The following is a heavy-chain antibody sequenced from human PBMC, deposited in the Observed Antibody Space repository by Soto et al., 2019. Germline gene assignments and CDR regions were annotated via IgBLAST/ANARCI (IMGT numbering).Heavy chain of an antibody. CDR2: INAGNGNR. D-gene: IGHD2-2*01. V-gene: IGHV1-3*01. CDR3: ARDRPGGSKAFDY. J-gene: IGHJ4*02. CDR1: GYTFITSA. Sequence: QVQLVQSGAEVKKPGASVKVSCKPSGYTFITSAMHWVRQAPGQRLEWMGWINAGNGNREYSQKFQGRVTLTRDTSASTVYMEVSSLRSEDTAVYYCARDRPGGSKAFDYWGQGTLITVSS.